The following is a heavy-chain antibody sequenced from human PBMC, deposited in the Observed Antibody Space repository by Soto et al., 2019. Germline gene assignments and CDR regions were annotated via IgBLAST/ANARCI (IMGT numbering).Heavy chain of an antibody. CDR2: ISAYNGNT. D-gene: IGHD3-10*01. CDR1: GYTFTSYG. CDR3: ARVHAMVRGDKTCYFDY. J-gene: IGHJ4*02. Sequence: GASVKVSCKASGYTFTSYGISWVRQAPGQGLEWMGWISAYNGNTNYAQKLQGRVTMTTDTSTSTAYMELRSLRSDDTAVYYCARVHAMVRGDKTCYFDYWGQGTLVTVS. V-gene: IGHV1-18*01.